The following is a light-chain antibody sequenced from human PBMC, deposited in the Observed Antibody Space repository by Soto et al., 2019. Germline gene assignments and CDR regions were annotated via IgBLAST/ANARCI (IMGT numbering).Light chain of an antibody. Sequence: DIQLTQSPSFLSASVGDRVTISCRASHGIIDYLAWYQQKPGKAPKLLIYGEATLQSGVPASFSGSTSETEFTLTISSLQPEDFATYFCQQFNACPLPFGGATKLDIK. V-gene: IGKV1-9*01. J-gene: IGKJ4*01. CDR2: GEA. CDR1: HGIIDY. CDR3: QQFNACPLP.